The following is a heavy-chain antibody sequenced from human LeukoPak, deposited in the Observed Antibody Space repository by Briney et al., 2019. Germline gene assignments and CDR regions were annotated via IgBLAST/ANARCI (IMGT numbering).Heavy chain of an antibody. V-gene: IGHV4-4*02. J-gene: IGHJ4*02. CDR1: GGSISSSNW. D-gene: IGHD6-19*01. CDR3: ANIAVAGQFFDY. Sequence: SETLSLTCAVSGGSISSSNWWSWVRQPPGKGLEWIGEIYHSGSTNYNPSLKSRVTISVDKSKNQFSLKLSSVTAADTAVYYCANIAVAGQFFDYWAREPWSPSPQ. CDR2: IYHSGST.